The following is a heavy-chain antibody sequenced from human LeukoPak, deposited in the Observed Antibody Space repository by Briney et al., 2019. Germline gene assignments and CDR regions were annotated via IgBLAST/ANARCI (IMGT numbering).Heavy chain of an antibody. D-gene: IGHD3-10*01. V-gene: IGHV4-59*01. CDR2: IYYSGST. Sequence: SSETLSLTCSVSGGSISSYYWSWIRQPPGKGLEWIGYIYYSGSTNYNPSLRSRVTISVDTSKNQFSLNLSSVTAAGTAVYYCARDLTIRGRFDPWGQGTLVTVSS. CDR1: GGSISSYY. CDR3: ARDLTIRGRFDP. J-gene: IGHJ5*02.